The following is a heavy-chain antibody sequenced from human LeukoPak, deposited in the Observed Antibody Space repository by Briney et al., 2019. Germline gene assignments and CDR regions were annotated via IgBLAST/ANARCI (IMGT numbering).Heavy chain of an antibody. D-gene: IGHD1-26*01. CDR2: IKYDGSGK. CDR1: GFTLSSYW. CDR3: ARDLFSGSYQEDF. J-gene: IGHJ4*02. Sequence: GESLKISCAASGFTLSSYWMSWVRQAPGKGLEWVANIKYDGSGKYYADSVKGRFTISRDDAKNSLYLEMNRLRVEDTAVYYCARDLFSGSYQEDFWGQGTLVTVPS. V-gene: IGHV3-7*01.